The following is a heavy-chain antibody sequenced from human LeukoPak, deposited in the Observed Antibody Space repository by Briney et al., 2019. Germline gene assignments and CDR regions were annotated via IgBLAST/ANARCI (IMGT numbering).Heavy chain of an antibody. CDR1: GFTFSSYS. V-gene: IGHV3-48*02. CDR3: ARGLDCSSTSCRSLGWFDP. D-gene: IGHD2-2*01. Sequence: GGSLRPSCAASGFTFSSYSMNWVRQAPGKGLEWVSYISSSSSTIYYADTVKGRFTISRDNAKNSLYLQMNSLRDEDTAVYYCARGLDCSSTSCRSLGWFDPWGQGTLVTVSS. J-gene: IGHJ5*02. CDR2: ISSSSSTI.